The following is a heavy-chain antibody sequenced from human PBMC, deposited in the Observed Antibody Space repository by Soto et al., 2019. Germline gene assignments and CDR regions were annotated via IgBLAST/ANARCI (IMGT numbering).Heavy chain of an antibody. Sequence: SETLSLTCTVTGCSLSSYYWSWFRQPPGKGLEWIGYIYYSGSTNYNPSLKSRVTISVDTSKNQFSLKLSSVTAADTAVYYCARRYGPGFDYWGQGTLVTVSS. CDR1: GCSLSSYY. V-gene: IGHV4-59*08. D-gene: IGHD4-17*01. CDR2: IYYSGST. CDR3: ARRYGPGFDY. J-gene: IGHJ4*02.